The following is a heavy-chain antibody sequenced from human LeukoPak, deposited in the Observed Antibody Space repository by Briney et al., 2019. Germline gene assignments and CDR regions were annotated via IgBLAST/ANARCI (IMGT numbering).Heavy chain of an antibody. CDR3: ARVDSSTDDAFDL. CDR2: INHSGST. CDR1: GGSFSGYY. J-gene: IGHJ3*01. Sequence: SETLSLTCAVYGGSFSGYYWSWIRQPLGKGLEWIGEINHSGSTNYNPSLKSRVTISVDTSKNQFSLKLTSVTAADTAVYYCARVDSSTDDAFDLWGQGTVVTVSS. V-gene: IGHV4-34*01. D-gene: IGHD3-22*01.